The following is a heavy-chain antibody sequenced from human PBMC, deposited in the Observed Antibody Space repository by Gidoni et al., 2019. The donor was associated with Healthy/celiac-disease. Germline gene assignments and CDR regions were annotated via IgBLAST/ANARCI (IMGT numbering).Heavy chain of an antibody. CDR2: ISYDGSNK. Sequence: QVQLVESGGGVVQPGRSLRLSCAASGFTFSSYAMHWVRQAPGKGLEWVAVISYDGSNKYYADSVKGRFTISRDNSKNTLYLQMNSLRAEDTAVYYCARGEGDAFDIWGQGTMVTVSS. CDR3: ARGEGDAFDI. CDR1: GFTFSSYA. J-gene: IGHJ3*02. V-gene: IGHV3-30-3*01.